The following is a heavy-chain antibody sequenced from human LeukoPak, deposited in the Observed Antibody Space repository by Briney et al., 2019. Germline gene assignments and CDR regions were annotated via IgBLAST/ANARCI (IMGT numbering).Heavy chain of an antibody. V-gene: IGHV4-38-2*02. CDR2: IYHSGST. J-gene: IGHJ6*03. Sequence: SETLSLTCTVSGYSISSGYYWGWIRQPPGKGLEWIGSIYHSGSTYYNPSLKSRVTISVDTSKNQFSLKLSSVTAADTAVYYCARHPNPYYYDSSGYYTYYYMDVWGKGTTVTISS. CDR3: ARHPNPYYYDSSGYYTYYYMDV. D-gene: IGHD3-22*01. CDR1: GYSISSGYY.